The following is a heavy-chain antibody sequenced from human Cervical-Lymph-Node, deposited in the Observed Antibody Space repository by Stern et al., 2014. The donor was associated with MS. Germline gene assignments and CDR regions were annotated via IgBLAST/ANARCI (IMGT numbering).Heavy chain of an antibody. CDR3: ARIRYGYDYAFDY. J-gene: IGHJ4*02. CDR1: GFSLSNSGMC. V-gene: IGHV2-70*01. CDR2: IDGKGEK. D-gene: IGHD3-16*01. Sequence: QVTLRESGPALVKPTQTLTLTCTFSGFSLSNSGMCVSWIRQPPGKAPEXLALIDGKGEKYYTSSLKARLTISEDTSRNQVFLTLTNMGPVDTATYYCARIRYGYDYAFDYWGQGTLVTVSS.